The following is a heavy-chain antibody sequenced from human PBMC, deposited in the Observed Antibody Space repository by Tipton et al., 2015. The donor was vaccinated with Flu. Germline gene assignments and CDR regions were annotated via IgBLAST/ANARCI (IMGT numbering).Heavy chain of an antibody. CDR2: LKSQSDGGTT. Sequence: GSLRLSCTGSGITLNQAWMSWVRQGPGKGLEWVARLKSQSDGGTTDYAAPVKGRFTISRDDSRNTLFLQMNSLRNEDTAVYYCTSAGPIALKTAPRFNLFFDLWGRGTLVTVSS. D-gene: IGHD2-21*01. CDR1: GITLNQAW. CDR3: TSAGPIALKTAPRFNLFFDL. J-gene: IGHJ2*01. V-gene: IGHV3-15*01.